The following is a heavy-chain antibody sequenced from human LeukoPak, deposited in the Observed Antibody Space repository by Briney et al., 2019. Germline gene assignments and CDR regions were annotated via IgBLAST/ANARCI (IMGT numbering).Heavy chain of an antibody. J-gene: IGHJ4*02. CDR1: GFTFSSYA. CDR3: AKDLDSSGYYYYFDY. V-gene: IGHV3-23*01. D-gene: IGHD3-22*01. CDR2: ISGSGGST. Sequence: GGSLRLSCADSGFTFSSYAMSWVRQAPGKGLEWVSAISGSGGSTYYADSVKGRFTISRDNSKNTLYLQMNSLRAEDTAVYYCAKDLDSSGYYYYFDYWGQGTLVTVSS.